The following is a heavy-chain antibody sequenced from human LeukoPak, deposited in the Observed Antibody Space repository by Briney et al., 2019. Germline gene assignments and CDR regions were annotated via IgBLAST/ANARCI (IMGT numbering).Heavy chain of an antibody. D-gene: IGHD6-13*01. V-gene: IGHV1-2*02. CDR1: GYTFTGYY. CDR3: ATRAPGFSSSWSL. CDR2: INPNSGGT. J-gene: IGHJ4*02. Sequence: GASVKVSCKASGYTFTGYYMHWVRQAPGQGREWMGWINPNSGGTNYAQEFQGRVTMTRDTSISTAYMELSSLRAEDTAVYYCATRAPGFSSSWSLWGQGTLVTVSS.